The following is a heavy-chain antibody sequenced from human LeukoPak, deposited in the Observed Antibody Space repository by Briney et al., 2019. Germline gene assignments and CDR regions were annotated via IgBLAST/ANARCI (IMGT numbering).Heavy chain of an antibody. CDR1: GITVSSNY. CDR3: AREKGPYYYYYMDV. V-gene: IGHV3-53*01. CDR2: IYSGGST. J-gene: IGHJ6*03. Sequence: PGGSLRLSCAASGITVSSNYMSWVRQAPEKGQEWVSVIYSGGSTYYADSVKGRFTISRDNSKNTLYLQMNSLRAEDTAVYYCAREKGPYYYYYMDVWGKGTTVTVSS.